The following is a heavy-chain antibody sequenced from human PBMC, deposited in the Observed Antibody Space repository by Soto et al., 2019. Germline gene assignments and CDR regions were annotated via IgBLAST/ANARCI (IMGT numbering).Heavy chain of an antibody. D-gene: IGHD6-19*01. Sequence: PGGSLRLSCAASGFTFSSYWMHWVRQAPGEGLVWVSRINPEGSFTSYADSVKGRVTMTTDTSTSTAYMELRSLRSDDTAVYYCARNMAGEPYFDYWGQGTLVTVSS. CDR3: ARNMAGEPYFDY. CDR1: GFTFSSYW. CDR2: INPEGSFT. V-gene: IGHV3-74*01. J-gene: IGHJ4*02.